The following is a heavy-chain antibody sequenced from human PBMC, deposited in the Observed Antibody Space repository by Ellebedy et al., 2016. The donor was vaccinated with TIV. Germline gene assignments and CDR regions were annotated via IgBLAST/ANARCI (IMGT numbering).Heavy chain of an antibody. J-gene: IGHJ3*02. CDR1: GGSFSGYY. D-gene: IGHD6-19*01. CDR3: ARWLYSSGWYGRAFDI. Sequence: MPGGSLRLSCAVYGGSFSGYYWSWIRQPPGKGLEWIGEINHSGSTNYNPSLKRRVTISVDTSKNQFSMKLSSVTAADTAVYYCARWLYSSGWYGRAFDIWGQGTMVTVSS. CDR2: INHSGST. V-gene: IGHV4-34*01.